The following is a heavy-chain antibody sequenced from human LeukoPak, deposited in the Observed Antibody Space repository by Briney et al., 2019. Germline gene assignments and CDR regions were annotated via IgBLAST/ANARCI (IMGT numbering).Heavy chain of an antibody. CDR3: ARDLYYYDSSGYYYELYYFDY. V-gene: IGHV3-30*03. CDR2: ISYDGSNK. Sequence: GGSLRLSCAASGLTFSSHWMHWVRQAPGKGLEWVAVISYDGSNKYYADSVKGRFTISRDNSKNTLYLQMNSLRAEDTAVYYCARDLYYYDSSGYYYELYYFDYWGQGTLVTVSS. J-gene: IGHJ4*02. CDR1: GLTFSSHW. D-gene: IGHD3-22*01.